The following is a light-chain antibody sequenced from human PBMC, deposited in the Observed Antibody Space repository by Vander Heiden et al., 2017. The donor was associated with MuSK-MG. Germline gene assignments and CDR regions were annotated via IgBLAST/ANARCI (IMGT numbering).Light chain of an antibody. CDR1: NSDIGSYIY. Sequence: QSALTQPRSVSGTPGQTVTISCTGSNSDIGSYIYVSWYQQYPGKAPRLLMYDVRTRPSGVPDRFSGSKSGNAASLTISGLQTDDDADDYCCSYAGTYNVVFGGGTKVTVL. V-gene: IGLV2-11*01. CDR3: CSYAGTYNVV. CDR2: DVR. J-gene: IGLJ2*01.